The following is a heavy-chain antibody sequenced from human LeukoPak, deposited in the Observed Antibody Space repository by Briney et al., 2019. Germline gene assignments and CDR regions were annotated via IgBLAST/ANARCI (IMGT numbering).Heavy chain of an antibody. J-gene: IGHJ6*03. CDR3: ARDGRSGSYYYYMDV. CDR1: GGSISSSSYY. Sequence: PSETLSLTCTVSGGSISSSSYYWGWIRQPPGKGLEWIGYIYYSGSTYYNPSLKSRVTMSVDTSKNQFSLKLTSVTAADTAVYYCARDGRSGSYYYYMDVWGKGTTVTVSS. D-gene: IGHD1-26*01. V-gene: IGHV4-39*07. CDR2: IYYSGST.